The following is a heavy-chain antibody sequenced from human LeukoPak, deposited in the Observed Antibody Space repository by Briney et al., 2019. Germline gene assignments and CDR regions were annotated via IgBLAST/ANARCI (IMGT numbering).Heavy chain of an antibody. CDR3: GSINFFTY. J-gene: IGHJ4*02. CDR1: GFAFSNYW. V-gene: IGHV3-7*01. CDR2: IKQDGSGT. Sequence: GGSLRLSCAASGFAFSNYWMIWVRQAPGKGLEWVANIKQDGSGTYYVASVKGRFTISRDNAKSSLYRQMNSLRAEDTALYYCGSINFFTYWGQGTLVTVSS. D-gene: IGHD2-2*01.